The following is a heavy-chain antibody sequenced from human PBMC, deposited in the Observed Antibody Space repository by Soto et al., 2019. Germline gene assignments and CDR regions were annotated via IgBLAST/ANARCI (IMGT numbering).Heavy chain of an antibody. V-gene: IGHV1-69*01. Sequence: QVQLVQSGAEVKKPGSSVKVSCKASGGTFSSYAISWVRQAPGQGLEWMGGIIPIFGTANYVQKFQGRVTIAADESTSTAYMELSSLRSEDTAVYYCARMLLNYYGSGALDYWGQGTLVTVSS. CDR3: ARMLLNYYGSGALDY. J-gene: IGHJ4*02. CDR2: IIPIFGTA. CDR1: GGTFSSYA. D-gene: IGHD3-10*01.